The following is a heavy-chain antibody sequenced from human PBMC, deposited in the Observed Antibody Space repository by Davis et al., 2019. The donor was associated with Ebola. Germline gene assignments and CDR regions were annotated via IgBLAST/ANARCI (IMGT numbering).Heavy chain of an antibody. CDR1: GGSFPDYY. CDR2: INHSGST. Sequence: MPSETLSLTCAVYGGSFPDYYWNWIRQFPGKGLEWIGEINHSGSTNYNPSRKKRVTVSIDTSKNQFSLKLNSVTAADTAVYYCARGKPLGHIVLLPATSNYGMDVWGQGTTVTVSS. CDR3: ARGKPLGHIVLLPATSNYGMDV. J-gene: IGHJ6*02. D-gene: IGHD2-2*01. V-gene: IGHV4-34*01.